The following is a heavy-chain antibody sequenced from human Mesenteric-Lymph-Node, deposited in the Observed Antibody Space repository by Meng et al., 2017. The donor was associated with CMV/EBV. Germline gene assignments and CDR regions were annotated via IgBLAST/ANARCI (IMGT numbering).Heavy chain of an antibody. CDR2: IYPGDSDT. Sequence: EGQLVPSGGGAKKPGDSLKISCKGIGYTFSDRWIGWVRQMPGKGLEWMGIIYPGDSDTTYSPSFQGHVTISADKSISTAYLQWISLKASDTAMYYCARGYWYFDLWGRGTLDTVST. V-gene: IGHV5-51*03. J-gene: IGHJ2*01. CDR1: GYTFSDRW. CDR3: ARGYWYFDL.